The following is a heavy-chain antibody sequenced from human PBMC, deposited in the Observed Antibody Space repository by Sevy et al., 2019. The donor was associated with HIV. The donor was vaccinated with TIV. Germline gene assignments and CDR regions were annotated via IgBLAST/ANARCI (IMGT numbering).Heavy chain of an antibody. D-gene: IGHD2-2*01. J-gene: IGHJ6*02. CDR3: ARGPLRYCSSSSCYEGDYYYYGMDV. V-gene: IGHV3-33*01. CDR1: GFTFSNYG. CDR2: IRYDGNNK. Sequence: GGSLRLSCAASGFTFSNYGIHWVRQAPGKGLEWVAVIRYDGNNKEYTDSVKGRFTISRDNAKNTLYLQVNSLRAEATAVYYCARGPLRYCSSSSCYEGDYYYYGMDVWGQGTTVTVSS.